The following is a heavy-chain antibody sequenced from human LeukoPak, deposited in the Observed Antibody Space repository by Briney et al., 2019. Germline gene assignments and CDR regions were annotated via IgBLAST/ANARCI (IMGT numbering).Heavy chain of an antibody. V-gene: IGHV4-31*03. Sequence: SQTLSLTCTVSGGSISNGGYYWSWIRQHPGKGLEWIGHIYYSGSTYYNPSLKSRVTISVDTSKNQFSLKLSSVTAADTAVYYCTALAGAEVTNWFDPWGQGTLVTVSS. CDR2: IYYSGST. CDR1: GGSISNGGYY. D-gene: IGHD1-26*01. CDR3: TALAGAEVTNWFDP. J-gene: IGHJ5*02.